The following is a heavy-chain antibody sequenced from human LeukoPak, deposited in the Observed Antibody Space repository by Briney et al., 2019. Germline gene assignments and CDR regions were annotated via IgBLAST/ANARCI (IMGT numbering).Heavy chain of an antibody. J-gene: IGHJ6*02. D-gene: IGHD1-7*01. CDR1: GFTFSSYS. Sequence: PGGSLRLSCAASGFTFSSYSMNWVRQAPGKGLEWVSSISSSSSYIYYADSVKGRFTISRDNAKNSLYLQMNSLRAEDTAVYYCARDLTAEDNWNYVGYYGMDVWGQGTTVTVSS. V-gene: IGHV3-21*01. CDR2: ISSSSSYI. CDR3: ARDLTAEDNWNYVGYYGMDV.